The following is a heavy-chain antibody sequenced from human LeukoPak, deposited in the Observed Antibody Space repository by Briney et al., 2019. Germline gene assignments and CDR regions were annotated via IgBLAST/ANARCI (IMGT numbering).Heavy chain of an antibody. CDR3: ARDKVLTGYTLDY. V-gene: IGHV1-69*04. J-gene: IGHJ4*02. Sequence: SVKVSCKASGGTFSSYAISWVRQAPGQGLEWMGRIIPILGIANYAQKFQGRVTITADRSTSTAYMELSSLRSEDTAVYYCARDKVLTGYTLDYWGQGTLVTVSS. CDR2: IIPILGIA. D-gene: IGHD3-9*01. CDR1: GGTFSSYA.